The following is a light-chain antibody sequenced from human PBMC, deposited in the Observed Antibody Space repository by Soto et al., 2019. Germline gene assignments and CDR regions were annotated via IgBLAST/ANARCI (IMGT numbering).Light chain of an antibody. CDR1: SSDVSGYDY. V-gene: IGLV2-14*01. CDR2: DVS. Sequence: QSVLTQPASVSGSPGQSITISCTGSSSDVSGYDYVSWYQQHPAKAPKLMIYDVSNRPSGVSNRFSGSKSGNTASLSISGLQTEDEADYYCSSYTNGNTGAFGGGTKLTVL. CDR3: SSYTNGNTGA. J-gene: IGLJ3*02.